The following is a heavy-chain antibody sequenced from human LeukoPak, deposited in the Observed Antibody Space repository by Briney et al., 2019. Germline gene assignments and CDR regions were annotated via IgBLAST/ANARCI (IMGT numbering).Heavy chain of an antibody. V-gene: IGHV1-8*01. J-gene: IGHJ4*02. CDR3: ARGGAGYYDSSGYYFVY. CDR2: MSPNSGNT. Sequence: GASVKVSCKASGYTFTSYDTNWVRQATGQGLEWMGWMSPNSGNTGYAQKFQGRVTMTRNTSISTAYMELSSLRSEDTAVYYCARGGAGYYDSSGYYFVYWGQGTLVTVSS. CDR1: GYTFTSYD. D-gene: IGHD3-22*01.